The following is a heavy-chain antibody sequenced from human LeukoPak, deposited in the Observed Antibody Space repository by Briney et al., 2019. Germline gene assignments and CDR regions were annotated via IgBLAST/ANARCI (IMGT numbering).Heavy chain of an antibody. Sequence: SETLSLTCTVSGGSISNYFWSWIRQPPGKGLEWIGYISYSGRTNYNPSLKSRLTISLDTSKNQFSLKLTSVTAADAAVYFCARFYYDRSGYFPDYFDYWGQGTLVTVSS. D-gene: IGHD3-22*01. CDR2: ISYSGRT. CDR1: GGSISNYF. CDR3: ARFYYDRSGYFPDYFDY. J-gene: IGHJ4*02. V-gene: IGHV4-59*01.